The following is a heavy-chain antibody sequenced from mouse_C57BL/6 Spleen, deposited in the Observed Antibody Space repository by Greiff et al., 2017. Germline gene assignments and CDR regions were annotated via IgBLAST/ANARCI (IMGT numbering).Heavy chain of an antibody. D-gene: IGHD1-1*01. V-gene: IGHV1-39*01. CDR3: ARRGLLRIVYYAMDY. CDR1: GYSFTDYN. Sequence: EVKLQESGPELVKPGASVKISCKASGYSFTDYNMNWVKQSNGKSLEWIGVINPNYGTTSYNQKFKGKATLTVDQSSSTAYMQLNSLTSEDSAVYDCARRGLLRIVYYAMDYWGQGTSVTVSS. J-gene: IGHJ4*01. CDR2: INPNYGTT.